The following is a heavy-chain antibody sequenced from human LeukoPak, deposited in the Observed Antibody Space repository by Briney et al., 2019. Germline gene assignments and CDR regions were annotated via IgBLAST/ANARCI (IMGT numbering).Heavy chain of an antibody. V-gene: IGHV3-30*18. D-gene: IGHD3-22*01. CDR1: GFTFSSYG. J-gene: IGHJ4*02. CDR2: ISYDGSNK. CDR3: AKGDSSGYYYFDY. Sequence: PGGSLRLSCAASGFTFSSYGMHWVRQAPGKGLEWVAVISYDGSNKYYADSVKGRFTISRDNSKNTLYLQMNGLRAEDTAVYYCAKGDSSGYYYFDYWGQGTLVTVSS.